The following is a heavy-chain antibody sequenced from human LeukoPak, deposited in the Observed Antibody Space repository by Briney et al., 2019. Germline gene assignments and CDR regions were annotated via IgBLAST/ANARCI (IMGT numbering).Heavy chain of an antibody. Sequence: GGSLRLSCAVSGITLSNYGMSWVRQAPGKGLEWVAGISDSGCRTNYADSVKGRFTISRDNPKNTLYLKMNSLRAEDTAVYFCAKRGVVIRVILVGFHKEAYYFDSWGQGALVTVSS. CDR3: AKRGVVIRVILVGFHKEAYYFDS. D-gene: IGHD3-22*01. CDR1: GITLSNYG. V-gene: IGHV3-23*01. J-gene: IGHJ4*02. CDR2: ISDSGCRT.